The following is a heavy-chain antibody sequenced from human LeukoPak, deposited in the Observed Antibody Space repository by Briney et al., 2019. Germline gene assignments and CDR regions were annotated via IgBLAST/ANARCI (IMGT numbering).Heavy chain of an antibody. J-gene: IGHJ1*01. CDR3: ATYACSYSNYFEH. V-gene: IGHV5-51*01. Sequence: GESLKISCKGSGYSFTNYWIGWSRQMPGKGLEWMGIIYPGDSDTRYSPSFQGQVTISADKSISTAYLQWSSLKASDTAMYYCATYACSYSNYFEHWGQGTLVTVSS. D-gene: IGHD2-21*01. CDR1: GYSFTNYW. CDR2: IYPGDSDT.